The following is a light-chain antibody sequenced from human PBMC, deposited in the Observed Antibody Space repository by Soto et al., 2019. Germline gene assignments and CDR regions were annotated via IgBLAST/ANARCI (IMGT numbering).Light chain of an antibody. CDR1: QTLFTY. V-gene: IGKV1-39*01. CDR2: DAS. J-gene: IGKJ4*01. Sequence: DIQMTQSPSSLSASVGDRVTITCRASQTLFTYLNWYQHKPGKAPKLLVYDASTLQSGVPSRFRASGSGTDFTLTISNLQPEDFATYYCQQNYITPPFTFGGGTKVE. CDR3: QQNYITPPFT.